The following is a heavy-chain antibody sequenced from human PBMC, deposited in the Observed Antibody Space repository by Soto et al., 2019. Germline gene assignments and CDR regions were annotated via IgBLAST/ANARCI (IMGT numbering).Heavy chain of an antibody. CDR3: ARVSSYENSVDRHFDY. D-gene: IGHD6-6*01. CDR2: INSDGSRI. Sequence: PGGSLRLSCAASGFTFSRYWMHWVRQGPGKGLVWVSRINSDGSRISYADSVKGRFTISRDNTKNTLYLQMNSLRSEDTAVYYCARVSSYENSVDRHFDYWGQGT. CDR1: GFTFSRYW. J-gene: IGHJ4*02. V-gene: IGHV3-74*01.